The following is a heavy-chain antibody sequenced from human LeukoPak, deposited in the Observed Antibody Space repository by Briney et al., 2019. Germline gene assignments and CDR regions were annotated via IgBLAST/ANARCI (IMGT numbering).Heavy chain of an antibody. CDR2: ISYDGSNK. CDR1: GISFRSYG. J-gene: IGHJ3*02. Sequence: GGSLRLSCAASGISFRSYGMHWVRQAPGKGLEWVAVISYDGSNKYYADSVKGRFTISRDNSKNTLYLQMNSLRAEDTAVYYCAKDDIQLWYSAFDIWGQGTMVTVSS. V-gene: IGHV3-30*18. CDR3: AKDDIQLWYSAFDI. D-gene: IGHD5-18*01.